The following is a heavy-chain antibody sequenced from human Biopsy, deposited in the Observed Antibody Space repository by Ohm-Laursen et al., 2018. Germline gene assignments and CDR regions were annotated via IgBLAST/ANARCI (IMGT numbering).Heavy chain of an antibody. Sequence: SETLSLTCSVSGGSTNDYFWSWIRQPAGETLEWIGRIYSSGGSSYNPPLKSRISMSMDTSNNQFSLTLTSVTAADTAVYYCARTPGKAVAGRFLDLWGRGTLVTVSS. V-gene: IGHV4-4*07. CDR3: ARTPGKAVAGRFLDL. CDR1: GGSTNDYF. J-gene: IGHJ2*01. D-gene: IGHD6-19*01. CDR2: IYSSGGS.